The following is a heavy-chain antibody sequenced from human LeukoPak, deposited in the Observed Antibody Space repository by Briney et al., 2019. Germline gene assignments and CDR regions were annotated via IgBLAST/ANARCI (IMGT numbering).Heavy chain of an antibody. J-gene: IGHJ3*02. D-gene: IGHD1-20*01. CDR1: GYTFTSYD. V-gene: IGHV1-2*04. CDR2: INPNSGGT. Sequence: ASVRVSCKASGYTFTSYDINWVRQAPGQGLEWMGWINPNSGGTNYAQKFQGWVTMTRDTSISTAYMELSRLRSDDTAVYYCARGGITGTTRGPTRLNDAFDIWSQGTMVTVSS. CDR3: ARGGITGTTRGPTRLNDAFDI.